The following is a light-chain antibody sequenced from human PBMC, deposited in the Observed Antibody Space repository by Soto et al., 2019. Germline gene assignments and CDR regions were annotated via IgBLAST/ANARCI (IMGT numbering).Light chain of an antibody. CDR2: GSD. J-gene: IGLJ1*01. Sequence: QSVLTQPPSVPGAPGQTVTISCTGSGSNIGAGYGVQWYQQLPGTAPRLLIYGSDDRPSGVPDRFSASVSGNSASLAITGLQTEDEAVYYCQSYDSNLSEVFGPGTKATVL. V-gene: IGLV1-40*01. CDR1: GSNIGAGYG. CDR3: QSYDSNLSEV.